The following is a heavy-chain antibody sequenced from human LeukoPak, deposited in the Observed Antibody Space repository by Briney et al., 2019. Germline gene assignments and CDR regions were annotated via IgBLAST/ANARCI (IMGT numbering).Heavy chain of an antibody. Sequence: SQTLSLTGAGSGGSISSGGYSWSWIRQPPGKGLEWIGYIYHSRSTYYNPSRKRRVTISVDRSKTQFSPKLSSATAADTAVYYSPRREEKHYYGSGRSGWFNPWGQGTLVTVSS. J-gene: IGHJ5*02. V-gene: IGHV4-30-2*01. CDR2: IYHSRST. CDR3: PRREEKHYYGSGRSGWFNP. D-gene: IGHD3-10*01. CDR1: GGSISSGGYS.